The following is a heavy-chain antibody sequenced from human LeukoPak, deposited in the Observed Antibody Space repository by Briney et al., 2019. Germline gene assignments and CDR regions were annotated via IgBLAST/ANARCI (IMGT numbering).Heavy chain of an antibody. V-gene: IGHV4-59*08. CDR1: SGSISSYC. D-gene: IGHD5-18*01. Sequence: PSETLSLTCTVASGSISSYCWSWIRQPPGKGLEWIGYIYYSGSTNYNPSLKSRVTISGDTSKNQSSLTRSSVSAAHTAGPYCARLDTTMVSSFDYWGARNLVTVSP. J-gene: IGHJ4*01. CDR3: ARLDTTMVSSFDY. CDR2: IYYSGST.